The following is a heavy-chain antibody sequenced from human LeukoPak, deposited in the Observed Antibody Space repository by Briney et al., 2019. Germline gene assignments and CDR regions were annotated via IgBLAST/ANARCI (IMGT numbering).Heavy chain of an antibody. CDR2: IHSGGST. V-gene: IGHV3-53*01. CDR3: ARGDDYVFNY. Sequence: PGGSLRLSCAASGFTVSNSYMSWARQAPGKGLEWVSVIHSGGSTYYADSVKGRFTISRDNSKNTLYLQMNSPSAEDTAVYYRARGDDYVFNYWGQGTLVTVSS. J-gene: IGHJ4*02. CDR1: GFTVSNSY. D-gene: IGHD3-16*01.